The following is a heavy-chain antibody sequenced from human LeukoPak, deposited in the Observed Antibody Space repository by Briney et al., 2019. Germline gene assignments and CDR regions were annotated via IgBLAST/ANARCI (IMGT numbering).Heavy chain of an antibody. Sequence: SVKVSCKASGGTFSSYAISWVRQAPGQGLEWVGRIIPIFGTANYAQKFQGRATITTDESTSTAYMELSSLRSEDTAVYYCARGGPMAPIPGGGIFDWGQGTLVTVSS. J-gene: IGHJ1*01. V-gene: IGHV1-69*05. CDR1: GGTFSSYA. CDR2: IIPIFGTA. CDR3: ARGGPMAPIPGGGIFD. D-gene: IGHD1-26*01.